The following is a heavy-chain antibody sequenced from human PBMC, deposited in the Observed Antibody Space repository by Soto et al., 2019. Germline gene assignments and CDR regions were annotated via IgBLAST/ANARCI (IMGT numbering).Heavy chain of an antibody. V-gene: IGHV3-23*01. CDR3: AKGPSEYSGSYIPPDY. D-gene: IGHD1-26*01. J-gene: IGHJ4*02. CDR2: ISGSGGST. Sequence: GGSLRLSCAAAGFTFSSYAMSWVRQAPGKGLEWVSAISGSGGSTYYADSVKGRFTISRDNSKNTLYLQMNSLRAEDTAVYYCAKGPSEYSGSYIPPDYRGQGTLVTVSS. CDR1: GFTFSSYA.